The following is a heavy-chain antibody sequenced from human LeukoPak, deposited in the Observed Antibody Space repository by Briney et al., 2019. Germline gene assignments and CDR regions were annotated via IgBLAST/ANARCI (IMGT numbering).Heavy chain of an antibody. Sequence: SETLSLTCTVSGGSISSYYWSWIRQPPGKGLEWIGYIYYSGSTYYNPSLKSRVTISVGTSKNQFSLKLSSVTAADTAVYYCARHETIAAAVLDYWGQGTLVTVSS. CDR1: GGSISSYY. CDR2: IYYSGST. J-gene: IGHJ4*02. CDR3: ARHETIAAAVLDY. D-gene: IGHD6-13*01. V-gene: IGHV4-59*04.